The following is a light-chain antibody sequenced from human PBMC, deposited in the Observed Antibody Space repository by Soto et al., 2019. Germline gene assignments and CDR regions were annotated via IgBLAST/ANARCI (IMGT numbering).Light chain of an antibody. V-gene: IGLV2-14*01. CDR2: DVS. CDR3: CSYTTSNTRQIV. Sequence: SVLTQPAPVSGSPGQSITISCTGTSSDVGGYNYVSWYQQHPGKAPKFMIYDVSNRPSGVSNRFSGSKSGNTASLTISGLQAEDEADYYCCSYTTSNTRQIVFGTGTKVTV. CDR1: SSDVGGYNY. J-gene: IGLJ1*01.